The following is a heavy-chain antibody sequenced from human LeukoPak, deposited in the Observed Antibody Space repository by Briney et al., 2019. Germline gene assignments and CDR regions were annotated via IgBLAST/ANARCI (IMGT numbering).Heavy chain of an antibody. CDR1: GFTFSSYG. Sequence: GGSLRLSCAASGFTFSSYGMHWVRQAPGKGLEWVAFIRSDGNSENYADSVKGRFTISRDNSKNTLYLQMNSLRAEDTAVYYCAKDLDYYGSGIRGPFDYWGQGTLVTVSS. J-gene: IGHJ4*02. CDR3: AKDLDYYGSGIRGPFDY. V-gene: IGHV3-30*02. CDR2: IRSDGNSE. D-gene: IGHD3-10*01.